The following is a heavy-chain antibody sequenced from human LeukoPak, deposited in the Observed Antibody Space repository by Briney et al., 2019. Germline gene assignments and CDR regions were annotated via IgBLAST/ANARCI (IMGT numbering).Heavy chain of an antibody. CDR2: IWYDGSNK. CDR1: EFTFSSYG. J-gene: IGHJ5*02. CDR3: ARDRNTRSTSCLYH. V-gene: IGHV3-33*01. D-gene: IGHD2-2*01. Sequence: GRSLRLSCAASEFTFSSYGMHWVRQAPGKGLEWVAVIWYDGSNKYYADSVKGRFTISRDNSKNTLYLQMNSLRAEDTAVYYCARDRNTRSTSCLYHWGQGTLVTVSS.